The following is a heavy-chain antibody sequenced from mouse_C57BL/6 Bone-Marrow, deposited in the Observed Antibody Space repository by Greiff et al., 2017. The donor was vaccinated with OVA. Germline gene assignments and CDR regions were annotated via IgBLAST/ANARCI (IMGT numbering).Heavy chain of an antibody. Sequence: VQLQQSGPELVKPGASVKISCKASGYTFTDYYMNWVKQSHGKSLEWIGDINPNNGGTSYNQKFKGKATLTVDKSSSTAYMELRSLTSEDSAVYYCARSKGLDYWGQGTTLTVSS. CDR1: GYTFTDYY. CDR3: ARSKGLDY. V-gene: IGHV1-26*01. J-gene: IGHJ2*01. CDR2: INPNNGGT.